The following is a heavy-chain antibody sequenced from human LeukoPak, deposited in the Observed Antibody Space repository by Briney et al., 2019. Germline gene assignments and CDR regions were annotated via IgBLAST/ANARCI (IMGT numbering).Heavy chain of an antibody. CDR2: SSPTGDIT. CDR3: ARVPDFIARPCDS. J-gene: IGHJ4*02. CDR1: GGSFSGNY. Sequence: SETLSLTCAVYGGSFSGNYWTLIRQTPGRGLEWIGESSPTGDITGYNPSLKGRATISVDSSKNQFSLKLTSVTAADTGVYYCARVPDFIARPCDSWGPGTLVTVSS. D-gene: IGHD2-21*01. V-gene: IGHV4-34*01.